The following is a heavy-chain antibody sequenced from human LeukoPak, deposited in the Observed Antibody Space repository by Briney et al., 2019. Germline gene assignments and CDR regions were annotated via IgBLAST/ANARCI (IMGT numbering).Heavy chain of an antibody. CDR3: ARAPVTTQDAFDI. CDR1: GFTFSDYY. CDR2: ISSSGSTI. Sequence: PGGSLRLSCAASGFTFSDYYMSWIRQAPGKGLEWVSYISSSGSTIYYADSVKGRFTISRDNAKNSLYLQMNSLRAEDTAVYYCARAPVTTQDAFDIWGQGTMVTVSS. D-gene: IGHD4-17*01. J-gene: IGHJ3*02. V-gene: IGHV3-11*01.